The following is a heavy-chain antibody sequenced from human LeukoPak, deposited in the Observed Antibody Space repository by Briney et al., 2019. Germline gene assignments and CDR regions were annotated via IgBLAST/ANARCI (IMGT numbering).Heavy chain of an antibody. J-gene: IGHJ4*02. CDR3: ARLRTTGTLDY. D-gene: IGHD1-1*01. CDR1: GFTFSTYS. CDR2: ISSSSSYI. V-gene: IGHV3-21*01. Sequence: PGGSLRLSCAASGFTFSTYSMNWVRQAPGKGLEWVSSISSSSSYIYYADSVKGRFTISRDNAKNSLYLQMNSLRAEDTALYYCARLRTTGTLDYWGQGTLVTVSS.